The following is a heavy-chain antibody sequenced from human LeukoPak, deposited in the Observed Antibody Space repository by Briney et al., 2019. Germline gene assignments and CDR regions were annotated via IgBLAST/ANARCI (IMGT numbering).Heavy chain of an antibody. J-gene: IGHJ4*02. D-gene: IGHD6-19*01. CDR3: AKAINFGIAVAGIDY. CDR2: ISYDGSNK. CDR1: GFTFSSYG. V-gene: IGHV3-30*18. Sequence: PGGSLRLSCAASGFTFSSYGMHWVRQAPGKGLEWVAVISYDGSNKYYADSVKGRFTISRDNSKNTLYLQMNSLRAEDTAVYYCAKAINFGIAVAGIDYWGQGTLVTVSS.